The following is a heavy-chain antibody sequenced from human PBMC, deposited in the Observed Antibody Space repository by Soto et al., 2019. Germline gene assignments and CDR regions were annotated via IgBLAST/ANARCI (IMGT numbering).Heavy chain of an antibody. J-gene: IGHJ4*02. CDR1: GFTVSSNY. D-gene: IGHD5-12*01. Sequence: EVQLVESGGGLIQPGGSLRLSCAASGFTVSSNYMSWVRQAPGKGLEWVSVIYSGGSTYYADSVKGRFTISRDNSKNTLYLQMNSLRAEDRAVYYCASAGWLRGAVGKNDYWGQGTLVTVSS. V-gene: IGHV3-53*01. CDR2: IYSGGST. CDR3: ASAGWLRGAVGKNDY.